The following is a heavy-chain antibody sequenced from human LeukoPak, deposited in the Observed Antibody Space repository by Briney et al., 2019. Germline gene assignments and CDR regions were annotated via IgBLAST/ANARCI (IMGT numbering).Heavy chain of an antibody. Sequence: SETLSLTCAVYGGSFSGYYWSWIRQPPGKGLEWIGEINHSGSTNYNPSLKSRVTISVDTSKNQFSLKLSSVTAADTAVYYCARYRSRYDSSGYYYRPYYYYYMDVWGKGTTVTISS. CDR2: INHSGST. V-gene: IGHV4-34*01. D-gene: IGHD3-22*01. J-gene: IGHJ6*03. CDR1: GGSFSGYY. CDR3: ARYRSRYDSSGYYYRPYYYYYMDV.